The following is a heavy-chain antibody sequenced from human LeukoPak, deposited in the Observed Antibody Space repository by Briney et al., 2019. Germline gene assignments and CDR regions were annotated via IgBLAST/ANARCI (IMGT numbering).Heavy chain of an antibody. D-gene: IGHD2-2*01. V-gene: IGHV3-7*01. Sequence: GVSMILYCGASEFRFSNNGLNWIRHTPGKGLEWVAELNEDGSVKYYVDSVKGRFTISRDNAKSLLFLQMYNLRTEDTGVYFCANVPRSTVSYWGRGTLVTVSS. CDR2: LNEDGSVK. CDR1: EFRFSNNG. CDR3: ANVPRSTVSY. J-gene: IGHJ4*02.